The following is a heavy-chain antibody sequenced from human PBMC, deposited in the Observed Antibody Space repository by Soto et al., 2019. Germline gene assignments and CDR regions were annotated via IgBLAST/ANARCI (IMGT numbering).Heavy chain of an antibody. CDR2: INHSGST. D-gene: IGHD3-10*01. Sequence: QVQLQQWGAGLLKPSETLSLTCAVYGGSFSGYYWSWIRQPPGKGLEWIGEINHSGSTNYNPSLKSRVTISVDPSKHQFSLKLSSVTAADTAVYYCARYTYYYGSGINYWGQGTLVTVSS. CDR3: ARYTYYYGSGINY. V-gene: IGHV4-34*01. CDR1: GGSFSGYY. J-gene: IGHJ4*02.